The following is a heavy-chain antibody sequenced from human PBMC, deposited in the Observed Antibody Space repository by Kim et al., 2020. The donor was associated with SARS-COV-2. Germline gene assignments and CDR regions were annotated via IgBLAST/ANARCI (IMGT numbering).Heavy chain of an antibody. CDR3: AKDVVATIQMVDY. V-gene: IGHV3-9*01. D-gene: IGHD5-12*01. Sequence: SADSGKGRFTISEDNAKNSLYLQMNSLRAEDTALYYCAKDVVATIQMVDYWGQGTLVTVSS. J-gene: IGHJ4*02.